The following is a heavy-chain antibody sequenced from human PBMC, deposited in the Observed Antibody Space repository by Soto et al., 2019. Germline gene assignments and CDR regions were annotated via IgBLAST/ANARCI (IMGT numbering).Heavy chain of an antibody. CDR1: GYTFTSYG. J-gene: IGHJ6*02. CDR2: ISAYNGNT. CDR3: ARDYDFWSGYYGSGLNYYYGMDV. V-gene: IGHV1-18*01. Sequence: ASVKVSCKASGYTFTSYGISWVRQAPGQGLEWMGWISAYNGNTHYAQKLQGRVTMTTDTSTSTAYMELRSLRSDDTAVYYCARDYDFWSGYYGSGLNYYYGMDVWGQGTTVTVSS. D-gene: IGHD3-3*01.